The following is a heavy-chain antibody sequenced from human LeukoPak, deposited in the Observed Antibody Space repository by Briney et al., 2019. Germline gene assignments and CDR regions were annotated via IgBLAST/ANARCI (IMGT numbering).Heavy chain of an antibody. CDR1: GFTFSSYW. CDR3: ARGSAPAYYYDSSGYFFDY. CDR2: IKQDGSEK. D-gene: IGHD3-22*01. Sequence: GGSLRLSCAASGFTFSSYWLSWVRQAPGKGLEWVANIKQDGSEKYYVDSVKGRFTISRDNAKNSLYLQMNSLRAEDTAVYYCARGSAPAYYYDSSGYFFDYWGQGTLVTVSS. J-gene: IGHJ4*02. V-gene: IGHV3-7*01.